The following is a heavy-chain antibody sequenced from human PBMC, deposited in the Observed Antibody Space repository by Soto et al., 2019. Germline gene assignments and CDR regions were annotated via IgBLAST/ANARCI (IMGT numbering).Heavy chain of an antibody. Sequence: SETLSLTCTVSGGSISSYYWSWIRQPPGKGLEWIGYIYYSGSTNYNPSLKSRVTISVDTSKNQFSLKLSSVTAADTAVYYCGRGLGSSWKNYYYYGIDVWGQGTTVTVSS. D-gene: IGHD6-13*01. CDR3: GRGLGSSWKNYYYYGIDV. CDR1: GGSISSYY. J-gene: IGHJ6*02. V-gene: IGHV4-59*01. CDR2: IYYSGST.